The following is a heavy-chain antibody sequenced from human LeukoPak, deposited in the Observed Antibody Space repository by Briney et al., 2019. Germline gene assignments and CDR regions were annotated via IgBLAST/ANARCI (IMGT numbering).Heavy chain of an antibody. CDR3: ARALGYCSGGSCTRGYNWFDP. CDR2: IYYGGST. J-gene: IGHJ5*02. V-gene: IGHV4-30-2*03. CDR1: GGSISSGDYY. D-gene: IGHD2-15*01. Sequence: SQTLSLTCTVSGGSISSGDYYWSWIRQPPGKGLEWIGSIYYGGSTYYNPSLKSRVTISVDTSMNQFSLKLSFVTTADTAVYYCARALGYCSGGSCTRGYNWFDPWGQGTLVTVPS.